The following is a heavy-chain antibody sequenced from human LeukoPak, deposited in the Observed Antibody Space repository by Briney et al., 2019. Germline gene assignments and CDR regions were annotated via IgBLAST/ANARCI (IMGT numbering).Heavy chain of an antibody. V-gene: IGHV4-4*07. D-gene: IGHD5-18*01. Sequence: SETLSLTCSVPGGSISRYYWSWIRQPARKGREWIGRIYTTGNTDYNPSLKSRVTISVDTSKNQFSLKLSSVTAADTAVYYCAGGYLFDIWGQGTMVTVSS. CDR1: GGSISRYY. CDR3: AGGYLFDI. J-gene: IGHJ3*02. CDR2: IYTTGNT.